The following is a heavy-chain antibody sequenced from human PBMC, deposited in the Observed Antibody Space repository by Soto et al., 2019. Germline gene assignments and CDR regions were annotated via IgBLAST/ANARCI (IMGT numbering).Heavy chain of an antibody. J-gene: IGHJ5*02. V-gene: IGHV4-30-2*01. CDR3: ARGDSGALNWFEP. D-gene: IGHD2-15*01. CDR2: IYNSGNS. Sequence: QLHLQESGSGLVKPSQTLSLTCTVSGGSISSGAYSWSWIRQPPGKGLEWIGYIYNSGNSYYNPSLKSRVTISVDRSENQFSLKLTSVTAADTAVYYCARGDSGALNWFEPWGQGTLVTVSS. CDR1: GGSISSGAYS.